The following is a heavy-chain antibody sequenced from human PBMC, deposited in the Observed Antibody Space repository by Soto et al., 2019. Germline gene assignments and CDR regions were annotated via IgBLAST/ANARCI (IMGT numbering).Heavy chain of an antibody. CDR2: IYSGGST. Sequence: EVQLVETGGGLIQPGGSLRLSCAASGFTVSSNYMSWVRQAPGKGLEWVSVIYSGGSTYYADSVKGRFTISRDNSKNTLYLQMNSLRVEDTAVYYCARASGGVSGYYGMDVWGQGTTVTVSS. J-gene: IGHJ6*02. CDR3: ARASGGVSGYYGMDV. D-gene: IGHD3-16*01. CDR1: GFTVSSNY. V-gene: IGHV3-53*02.